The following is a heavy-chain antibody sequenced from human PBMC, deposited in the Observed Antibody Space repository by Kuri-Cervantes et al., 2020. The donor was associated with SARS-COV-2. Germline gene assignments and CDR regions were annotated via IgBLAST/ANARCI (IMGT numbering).Heavy chain of an antibody. D-gene: IGHD1-26*01. CDR3: AREAPCRIVGAICYGMDV. Sequence: GGSLRLSCAASGFTFSSYSMNWVRQAPGKGLEWVSYISSCSSTIYYADSVKGRFTISRDNAKNSLYLQMNSLRDEDTAVYYCAREAPCRIVGAICYGMDVWGQGTTVTVSS. CDR2: ISSCSSTI. CDR1: GFTFSSYS. V-gene: IGHV3-48*02. J-gene: IGHJ6*02.